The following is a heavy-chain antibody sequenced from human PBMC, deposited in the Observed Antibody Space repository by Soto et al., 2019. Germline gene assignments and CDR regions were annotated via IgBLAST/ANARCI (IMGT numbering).Heavy chain of an antibody. CDR2: ISSSSSFR. D-gene: IGHD2-21*01. CDR3: ARDPPLSVLVVVATDDF. V-gene: IGHV3-21*06. CDR1: GFTFSNEN. J-gene: IGHJ4*02. Sequence: EVHLVESGGGLVKPGGSLRLSCAASGFTFSNENMNWVRQAPGKGLEWVSSISSSSSFRNYADSVKGRFSISRDNDKNLVYLQMDSLRAEDTAVYYCARDPPLSVLVVVATDDFWGQGTLVTVSS.